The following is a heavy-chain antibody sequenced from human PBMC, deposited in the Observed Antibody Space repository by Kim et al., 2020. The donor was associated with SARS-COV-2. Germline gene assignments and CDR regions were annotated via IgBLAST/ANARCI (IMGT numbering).Heavy chain of an antibody. CDR2: SKN. CDR3: ARDVEAFDI. Sequence: SKNADVDAVKGRFTISRDNAKNSLYVKMNSLRAEDTAVYYCARDVEAFDIWGQGTMVTGSS. J-gene: IGHJ3*02. V-gene: IGHV3-7*01. D-gene: IGHD2-21*01.